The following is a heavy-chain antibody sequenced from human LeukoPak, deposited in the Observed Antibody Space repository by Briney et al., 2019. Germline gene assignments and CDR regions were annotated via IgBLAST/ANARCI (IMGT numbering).Heavy chain of an antibody. J-gene: IGHJ4*02. D-gene: IGHD5-24*01. CDR2: IYSGGST. CDR3: ARHGYPYLYYFDY. CDR1: GFTVSSNY. Sequence: PGGSLRLSCAASGFTVSSNYMSWVRQAPGKGLEWVSVIYSGGSTYYADSVKGRFTISRDNSKNTLYLQMNSLRAEDTAVYYCARHGYPYLYYFDYWGQGTLVTVSS. V-gene: IGHV3-53*01.